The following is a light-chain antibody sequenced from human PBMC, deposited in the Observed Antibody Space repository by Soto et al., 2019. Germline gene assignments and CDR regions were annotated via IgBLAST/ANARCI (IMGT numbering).Light chain of an antibody. CDR2: DSF. V-gene: IGKV3-11*01. J-gene: IGKJ2*01. Sequence: EIVLTQSPATLSLSPGERATLSCRASQSVSSYLAWYQQKPGQAPRLLAYDSFNRATGIPARFSGSGSGTDFTLTISSLEPEDFAVYYCQQRSDGPAFTFGQGTKLEIK. CDR1: QSVSSY. CDR3: QQRSDGPAFT.